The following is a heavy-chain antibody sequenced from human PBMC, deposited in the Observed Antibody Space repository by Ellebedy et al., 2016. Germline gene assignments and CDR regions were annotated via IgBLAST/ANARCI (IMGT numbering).Heavy chain of an antibody. CDR1: GGSISSHY. J-gene: IGHJ5*02. CDR3: ARVRLWFDP. CDR2: IYYSGST. Sequence: SETLSLTCTVSGGSISSHYWSWIRQPPGKGLEWIGYIYYSGSTNYNPSLKSRVTISVDTSKNQFSLKLSSVTAADTAVYYCARVRLWFDPWGQGTLVTVTS. D-gene: IGHD6-25*01. V-gene: IGHV4-59*11.